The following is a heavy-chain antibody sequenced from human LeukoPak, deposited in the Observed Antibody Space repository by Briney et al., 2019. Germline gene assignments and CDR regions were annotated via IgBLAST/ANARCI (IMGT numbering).Heavy chain of an antibody. V-gene: IGHV1-3*01. CDR3: ARVRAVAGNLYFDY. J-gene: IGHJ4*02. D-gene: IGHD6-19*01. CDR2: INAGNGNT. CDR1: GYTFTSYA. Sequence: ASVKVSCKASGYTFTSYAMHWVRQAPGQRLEWMGWINAGNGNTKYSQKFQGRVTITRDTSASTAYMELSSPRSEDTAVYYCARVRAVAGNLYFDYWGQGTLVTVSS.